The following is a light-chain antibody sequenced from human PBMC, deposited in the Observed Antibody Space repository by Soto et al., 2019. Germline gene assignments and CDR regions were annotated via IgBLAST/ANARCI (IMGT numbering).Light chain of an antibody. CDR1: QSLLRSDGKSS. CDR2: GAS. J-gene: IGKJ2*01. Sequence: DIVMTQTPLSLSVSTGQPASISCKSSQSLLRSDGKSSLYWYLQKPGQSPQLLIYGASTRLSGVPDRFSGSGSGTDFTLKISRVEAEDVGVYYCMQRIQLPETFGQGTKLEIK. CDR3: MQRIQLPET. V-gene: IGKV2D-29*02.